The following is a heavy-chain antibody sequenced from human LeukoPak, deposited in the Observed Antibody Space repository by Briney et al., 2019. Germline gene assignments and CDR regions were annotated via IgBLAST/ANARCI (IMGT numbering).Heavy chain of an antibody. Sequence: GGSLRLSCAASGFTFSSYGMHWVRQAPGKGLEWVAVISYDGSNKYYADSVKGRFTISRDNSKNTLYLQMNSLRAEDTAVYYCAREASSGYLDYWGQGTPVTVSS. V-gene: IGHV3-30*03. J-gene: IGHJ4*02. CDR1: GFTFSSYG. CDR3: AREASSGYLDY. D-gene: IGHD3-22*01. CDR2: ISYDGSNK.